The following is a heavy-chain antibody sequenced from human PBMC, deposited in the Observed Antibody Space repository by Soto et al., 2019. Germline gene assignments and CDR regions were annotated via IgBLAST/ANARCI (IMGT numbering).Heavy chain of an antibody. J-gene: IGHJ6*02. CDR2: IYPGDSDT. V-gene: IGHV5-51*01. CDR3: PRLRCRGCSCYPSYYYYGMDV. Sequence: GESLKISCKGSGYSFTSYCIGWLRQMRGKGLEWMGLIYPGDSDTRYSPSFQGQVTISADLSISTAYLQWISLKASDTALYYCPRLRCRGCSCYPSYYYYGMDVWGQGTTVTVSS. D-gene: IGHD2-15*01. CDR1: GYSFTSYC.